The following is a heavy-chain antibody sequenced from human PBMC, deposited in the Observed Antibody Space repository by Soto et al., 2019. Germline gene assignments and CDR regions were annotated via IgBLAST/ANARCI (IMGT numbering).Heavy chain of an antibody. V-gene: IGHV3-30-3*01. J-gene: IGHJ3*02. CDR2: ISYDGSNK. D-gene: IGHD3-22*01. Sequence: QVQLVESGGGVVQPGRSLRLSCAASGFTFSSYAMHWVRQAPGKGPEWVAVISYDGSNKYYADSVKGRFTISRDNSKNTLYLQMNSLRAEDTAVYYCASHYYDSSGYYSFAFDIWGQGTMVTVSS. CDR3: ASHYYDSSGYYSFAFDI. CDR1: GFTFSSYA.